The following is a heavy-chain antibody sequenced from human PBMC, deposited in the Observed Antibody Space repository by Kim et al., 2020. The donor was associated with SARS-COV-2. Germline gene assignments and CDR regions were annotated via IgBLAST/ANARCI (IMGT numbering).Heavy chain of an antibody. D-gene: IGHD3-22*01. J-gene: IGHJ4*02. CDR2: IWYDGSNK. CDR3: ARGGVRYDSSGYYPVDY. V-gene: IGHV3-33*01. CDR1: GFTFSSYG. Sequence: GGSLRLSCAASGFTFSSYGMHWVRQAPGKGLEWVAVIWYDGSNKYYADSVKGRFTISRDNSKNTLYLQMNSLSAEDTAVYYCARGGVRYDSSGYYPVDYWGQGTLVTVSS.